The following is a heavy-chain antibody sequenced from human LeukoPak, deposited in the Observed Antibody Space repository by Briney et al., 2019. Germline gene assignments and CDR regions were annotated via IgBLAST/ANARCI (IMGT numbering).Heavy chain of an antibody. J-gene: IGHJ3*02. CDR3: ARVIAVAGTSGWAFDI. V-gene: IGHV1-2*04. D-gene: IGHD6-19*01. Sequence: ASVKVSCKASVDTFTGYYMHWVRQAPGQGLEWMGWINPNSGGTNYAQKFQGWVTMTRDTSISTAYMELSRLRSDDTAVYYCARVIAVAGTSGWAFDIWGQGTMVTVSS. CDR1: VDTFTGYY. CDR2: INPNSGGT.